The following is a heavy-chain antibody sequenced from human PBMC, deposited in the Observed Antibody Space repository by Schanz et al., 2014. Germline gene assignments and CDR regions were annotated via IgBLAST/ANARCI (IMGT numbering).Heavy chain of an antibody. J-gene: IGHJ4*02. D-gene: IGHD3-22*01. Sequence: EVHLVESGGGLVKRGGSLRLSCAASGFTLSNSDMHWVRQGTGKGLEWVSTISASGGSTYYADSVKGRFTISRDNSKNILYLQMNSLRAEDTAVYYCAKDPSHGDYDYYFDYWGQGTLVTVSS. CDR2: ISASGGST. CDR1: GFTLSNSD. CDR3: AKDPSHGDYDYYFDY. V-gene: IGHV3-23*04.